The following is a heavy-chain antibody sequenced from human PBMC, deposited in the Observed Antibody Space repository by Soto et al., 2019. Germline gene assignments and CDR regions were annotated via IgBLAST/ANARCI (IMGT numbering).Heavy chain of an antibody. D-gene: IGHD2-15*01. CDR3: ARFKGCSGGSCYPYFDY. CDR2: ISYDGSNK. V-gene: IGHV3-30-3*01. Sequence: QVQLVESGGGVVQPGRSLRLSCAASGFTFSSYAMHWVRQAPGKGLEWVAVISYDGSNKYYADSVKGRFTISRDNSKNTLYLQMNSLRAEDTAVYYCARFKGCSGGSCYPYFDYWGQGTLVTVS. J-gene: IGHJ4*02. CDR1: GFTFSSYA.